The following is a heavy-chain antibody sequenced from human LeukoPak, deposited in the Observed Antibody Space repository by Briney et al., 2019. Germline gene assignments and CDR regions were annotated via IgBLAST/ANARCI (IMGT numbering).Heavy chain of an antibody. J-gene: IGHJ4*02. V-gene: IGHV1-2*02. CDR3: AGLPRYIWIEPLDY. Sequence: ASVKVSCKASGYTFTDYYMHWVRQAPGQGLEWMGWINPNSGGTKYAQKFQGRVTMTRDTSINTAYMELSRLTYDDTAVYYCAGLPRYIWIEPLDYWGQGTLVTVSS. CDR1: GYTFTDYY. CDR2: INPNSGGT. D-gene: IGHD1-20*01.